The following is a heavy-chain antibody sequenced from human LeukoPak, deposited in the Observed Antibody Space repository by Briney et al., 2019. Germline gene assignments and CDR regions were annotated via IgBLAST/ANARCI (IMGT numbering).Heavy chain of an antibody. V-gene: IGHV4-34*01. D-gene: IGHD6-13*01. CDR2: INHSGST. Sequence: SETLSLTCAVYGGSFSGYYWSWIRQPPGKGLEWIGEINHSGSTNYNPSLKSRVTISVDTSKNQFSLKPSSVTAADTAVYYCARGLAATPRDWGQGTLVTVSS. CDR1: GGSFSGYY. CDR3: ARGLAATPRD. J-gene: IGHJ4*02.